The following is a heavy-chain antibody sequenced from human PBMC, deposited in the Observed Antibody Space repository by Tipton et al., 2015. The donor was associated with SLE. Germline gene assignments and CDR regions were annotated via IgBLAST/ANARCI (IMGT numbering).Heavy chain of an antibody. CDR3: ARDIDQNWFDP. CDR1: GGSISSHY. J-gene: IGHJ5*02. Sequence: TLSLSCTVSGGSISSHYWSWIRQPPGKGLEWIGYIYYSGSTNYNPSLKSRVTLSVDTSKNQFSLKLTSVTAADTAVYYCARDIDQNWFDPWGRGTLVTVSS. D-gene: IGHD3-16*02. CDR2: IYYSGST. V-gene: IGHV4-59*11.